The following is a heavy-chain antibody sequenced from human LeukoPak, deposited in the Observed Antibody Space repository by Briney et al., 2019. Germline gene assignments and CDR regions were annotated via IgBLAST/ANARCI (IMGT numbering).Heavy chain of an antibody. V-gene: IGHV3-9*01. CDR2: ISWNSGSI. CDR3: AKDIRGVGAGYFDY. D-gene: IGHD3-10*01. Sequence: GGSLRLSCAASGFTFDDYAMHWVRQAPGKGLEWVSGISWNSGSIGYADSVKGRFTISRDNAKNSLYLQMNSLRAEDTALYYCAKDIRGVGAGYFDYWGQGTLVTVSS. J-gene: IGHJ4*02. CDR1: GFTFDDYA.